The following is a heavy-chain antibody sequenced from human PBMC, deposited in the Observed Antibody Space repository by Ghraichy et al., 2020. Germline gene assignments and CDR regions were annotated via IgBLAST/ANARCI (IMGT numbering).Heavy chain of an antibody. CDR2: LSATGGSS. V-gene: IGHV3-23*01. J-gene: IGHJ4*02. CDR3: AKLNSLSPNTATSVQNFDY. CDR1: GFTFSRYA. Sequence: GGSLRLSCAASGFTFSRYALSWVRQAPGKGLEWVAALSATGGSSYYADSVEGRFTVSRDNSKNTLYLQMNSLRAEDTAVYYCAKLNSLSPNTATSVQNFDYWGQGALVTVSS. D-gene: IGHD2/OR15-2a*01.